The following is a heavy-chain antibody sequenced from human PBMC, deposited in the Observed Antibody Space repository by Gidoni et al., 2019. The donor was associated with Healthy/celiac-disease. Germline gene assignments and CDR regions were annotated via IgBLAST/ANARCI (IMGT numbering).Heavy chain of an antibody. CDR2: INHSGST. CDR3: ARGPVRYGIAAAGMSKYYFDY. V-gene: IGHV4-34*01. Sequence: QVQLQQWGAGLLKPSETLSLTCAVYGGSFSGYYWSWIRQPPGKGLEWIGEINHSGSTNYNPSLKSRVTISVDTSKNQFSLKLSSVTAADTAVYYCARGPVRYGIAAAGMSKYYFDYWGQGTLVTVSS. J-gene: IGHJ4*02. CDR1: GGSFSGYY. D-gene: IGHD6-13*01.